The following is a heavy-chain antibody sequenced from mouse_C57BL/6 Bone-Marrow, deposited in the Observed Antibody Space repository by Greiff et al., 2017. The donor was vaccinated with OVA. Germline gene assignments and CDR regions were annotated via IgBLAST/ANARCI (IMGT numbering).Heavy chain of an antibody. CDR3: TRSYYYGSSYDAMDY. CDR1: GYTFTSYW. V-gene: IGHV1-5*01. D-gene: IGHD1-1*01. CDR2: IYPGNSDT. Sequence: VQLQQSGPVLARPGASVKMSCKTSGYTFTSYWMHWVKQRPGQGLEWIGAIYPGNSDTSYNQKFKGKAKLTAVTSASTAYMELSSLTNEDSAVYYCTRSYYYGSSYDAMDYWGQGTSVTVSS. J-gene: IGHJ4*01.